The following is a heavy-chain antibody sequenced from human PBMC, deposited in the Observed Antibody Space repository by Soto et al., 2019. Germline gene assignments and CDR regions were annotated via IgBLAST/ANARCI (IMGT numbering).Heavy chain of an antibody. CDR2: ISSSSRTI. CDR3: ARDFQSSRISWDYYHYGMDV. D-gene: IGHD3-10*01. CDR1: GFTFSTHS. V-gene: IGHV3-48*02. Sequence: EVQLVESGGDLVQPGGSLRLSCAVSGFTFSTHSMNWVRQAPGKGLGWVSYISSSSRTIYYADSVKGRFTISREYAKNSLYLQMNSQRDENTAVSYCARDFQSSRISWDYYHYGMDVWGQGTTVTVSS. J-gene: IGHJ6*02.